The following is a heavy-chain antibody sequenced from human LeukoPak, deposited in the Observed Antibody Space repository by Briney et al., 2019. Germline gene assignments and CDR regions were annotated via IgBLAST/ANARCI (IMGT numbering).Heavy chain of an antibody. CDR1: GYSFTGHW. J-gene: IGHJ3*01. CDR2: IYLGDSDT. D-gene: IGHD3-10*01. CDR3: ARYGKSGTYSHGFDV. V-gene: IGHV5-51*01. Sequence: GESLKISCEAFGYSFTGHWIGWVRQMPGRGLEFMGTIYLGDSDTRYSPSFEGRVSISVDKSINTAYLQWSGLRASDTAMYYCARYGKSGTYSHGFDVWGQGTMVIVSS.